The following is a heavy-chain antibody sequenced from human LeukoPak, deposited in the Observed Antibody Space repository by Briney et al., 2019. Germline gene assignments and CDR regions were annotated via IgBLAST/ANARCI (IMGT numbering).Heavy chain of an antibody. J-gene: IGHJ6*01. Sequence: GGSLRLSCAASGFTFSRYWMHGVRQAPGEGLVWVSRINRDGSSTSYADSVKGRFTISRDNAKSTLYMQMNSLRAQDTAVYYFARDSSTVTTNFDCLRRGGLVADSSVRASARPYY. CDR3: ARDSSTVTTNFDCLRRGGLVADSSVRASARPYY. D-gene: IGHD4-17*01. CDR1: GFTFSRYW. V-gene: IGHV3-74*01. CDR2: INRDGSST.